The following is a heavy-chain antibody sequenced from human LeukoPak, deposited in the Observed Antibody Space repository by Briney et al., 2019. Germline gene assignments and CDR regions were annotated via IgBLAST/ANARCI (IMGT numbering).Heavy chain of an antibody. CDR1: GGSINSGRYY. V-gene: IGHV4-61*02. CDR3: ARDYGDYAWYGAVRYYYYYMDV. J-gene: IGHJ6*03. Sequence: PSDTLSLTCNVSGGSINSGRYYWSWIRQPAGKGLEWIGRIYTSGSTNYNPSLKSRVTISVDTSKNQFSLKPSSVTAADTAVYYCARDYGDYAWYGAVRYYYYYMDVWGKGTTVTVSS. CDR2: IYTSGST. D-gene: IGHD4-17*01.